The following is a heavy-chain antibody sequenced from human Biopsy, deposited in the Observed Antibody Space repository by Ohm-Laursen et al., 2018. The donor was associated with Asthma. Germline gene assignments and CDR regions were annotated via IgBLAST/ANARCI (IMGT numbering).Heavy chain of an antibody. CDR2: VNTGNGDT. J-gene: IGHJ3*01. V-gene: IGHV1-3*04. Sequence: ASVKVSCKASGYNFISFAIHWVRQAPGQRLEWMGWVNTGNGDTKYSQKFQGRVTITRDTSASTAYMDLSSLRSEDTAVYYCARTYYDFLTGQVKDAFGVWGQGTMVTVSS. CDR3: ARTYYDFLTGQVKDAFGV. CDR1: GYNFISFA. D-gene: IGHD3-9*01.